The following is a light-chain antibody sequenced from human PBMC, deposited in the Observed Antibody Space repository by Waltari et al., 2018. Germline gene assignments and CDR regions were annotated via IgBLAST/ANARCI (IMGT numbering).Light chain of an antibody. CDR3: QQYNNWLPFT. J-gene: IGKJ2*01. V-gene: IGKV3-15*01. CDR2: GGS. Sequence: EIVMTQSPATLSVSPGESATLSCRASQSHRSKLAWYQQKPGQAPRLLFYGGSVRATGIPGRFSVSGSGTEFTLTISSLQSEDIAVYYCQQYNNWLPFTFGQGTKLEIK. CDR1: QSHRSK.